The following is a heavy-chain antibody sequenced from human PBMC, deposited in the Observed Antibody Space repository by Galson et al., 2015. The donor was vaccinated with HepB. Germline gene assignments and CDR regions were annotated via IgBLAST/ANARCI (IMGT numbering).Heavy chain of an antibody. J-gene: IGHJ4*02. CDR2: VSAYNGNT. CDR3: ARGTSGPFDY. V-gene: IGHV1-18*01. CDR1: DYTFTTYG. D-gene: IGHD5-12*01. Sequence: SVKVSCKASDYTFTTYGISWVRQAPGQGLQWMGWVSAYNGNTNYAQHLQGRVTMTTDTSTSTAYMELRSLRSDDTAVYYCARGTSGPFDYWGQGILVTVSS.